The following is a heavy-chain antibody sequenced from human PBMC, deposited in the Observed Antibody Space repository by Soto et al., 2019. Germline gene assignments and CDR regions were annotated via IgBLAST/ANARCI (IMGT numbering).Heavy chain of an antibody. CDR2: ISGSGATT. CDR1: GFTFNNYA. J-gene: IGHJ4*02. D-gene: IGHD3-3*01. Sequence: EVQLLESGGGLVQTGGSLRLSCAASGFTFNNYAMSWVRQAPGKGLEWVSLISGSGATTAYADSVRGRFTISRDNSRKTVYLHMGSLRAEDTAVYYCAKGATFCGVVINWGQGTLVTVSS. CDR3: AKGATFCGVVIN. V-gene: IGHV3-23*01.